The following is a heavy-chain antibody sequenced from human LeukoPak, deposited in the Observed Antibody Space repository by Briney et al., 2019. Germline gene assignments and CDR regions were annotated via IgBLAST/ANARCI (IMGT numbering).Heavy chain of an antibody. V-gene: IGHV3-23*01. CDR3: ANEIRPNDY. Sequence: RGSLRLSCAASEFGFSSHAMTWVRQAPGKGLEWVSAISISGSKTYYADSVKGRFTISRDNSKNTLYLQMNSLRAEDTAVYYCANEIRPNDYWGQGTQVTVSS. J-gene: IGHJ4*02. CDR1: EFGFSSHA. D-gene: IGHD4-17*01. CDR2: ISISGSKT.